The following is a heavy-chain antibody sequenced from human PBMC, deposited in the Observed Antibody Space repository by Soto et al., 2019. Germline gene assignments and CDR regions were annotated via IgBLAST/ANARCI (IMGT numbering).Heavy chain of an antibody. D-gene: IGHD2-2*01. CDR2: IYYSGST. J-gene: IGHJ5*02. CDR1: GGSISSGGYY. Sequence: QVQLQESGPGLVKPSQTLSLTCTVSGGSISSGGYYWSWIRQHPGKGLEWIGYIYYSGSTYYNPSLKSRVTISVDTSKTQFALKLSSVTAADTAVYYCASAIVVVPAGAVGWFDPWGQGTLVTVSS. V-gene: IGHV4-31*03. CDR3: ASAIVVVPAGAVGWFDP.